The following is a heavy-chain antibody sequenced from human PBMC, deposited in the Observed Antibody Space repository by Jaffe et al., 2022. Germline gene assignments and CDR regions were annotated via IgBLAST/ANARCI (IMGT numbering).Heavy chain of an antibody. CDR3: ARGGHTTNDAFDI. Sequence: QVQLQQWGAGLLKPSETLSLTCAVYGGSFSGYYWSWIRQPPGKGLEWIGEINHSGSTNYNPSLKSRVTISVDTSKNQFSLKLSSVTAADTAVYYCARGGHTTNDAFDIWGQGTMVTVSS. CDR1: GGSFSGYY. CDR2: INHSGST. V-gene: IGHV4-34*01. D-gene: IGHD1-1*01. J-gene: IGHJ3*02.